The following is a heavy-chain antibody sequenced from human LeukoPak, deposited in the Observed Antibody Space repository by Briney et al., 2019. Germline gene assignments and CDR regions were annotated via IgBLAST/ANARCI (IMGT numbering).Heavy chain of an antibody. V-gene: IGHV3-20*01. Sequence: TGGSLRLSCAASGFTFYDYGMSWVRQAPGKGLEWVSGINWNGGSTGYADSVKGRFTISRDNAKNSLYLQMNSLRAEDTALYHCARGAPGHLGAFDIWGQGTMVTVSS. CDR1: GFTFYDYG. CDR2: INWNGGST. D-gene: IGHD3-10*01. J-gene: IGHJ3*02. CDR3: ARGAPGHLGAFDI.